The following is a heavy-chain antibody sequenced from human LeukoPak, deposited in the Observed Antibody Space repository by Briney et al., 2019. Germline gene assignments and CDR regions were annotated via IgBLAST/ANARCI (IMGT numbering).Heavy chain of an antibody. V-gene: IGHV3-30*04. CDR3: ARSHIVVVTADAFDI. Sequence: GGSLRLSCAASGFTFSSYAMHWVRQAPGKGLEWVAVISYDGSNKYYADSVKGRFTISRDNSKNSLYLQMNTLRAEDTAVYYCARSHIVVVTADAFDIWGQGTMVTVSS. D-gene: IGHD2-21*02. CDR1: GFTFSSYA. CDR2: ISYDGSNK. J-gene: IGHJ3*02.